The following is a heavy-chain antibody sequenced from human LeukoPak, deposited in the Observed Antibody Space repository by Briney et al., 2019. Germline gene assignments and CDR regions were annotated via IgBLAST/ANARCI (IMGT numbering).Heavy chain of an antibody. CDR3: ARAGGWYRYRGRFDY. D-gene: IGHD6-19*01. Sequence: SETLSLTCAVYGGSFSGYYWSWIRQLPGKGLEWIGEINHSGSTNYNPSLKSRVTISVDTSKNQFSLKLSSVTAADTAVYYCARAGGWYRYRGRFDYWGQGTLVTVSS. CDR2: INHSGST. CDR1: GGSFSGYY. J-gene: IGHJ4*02. V-gene: IGHV4-34*01.